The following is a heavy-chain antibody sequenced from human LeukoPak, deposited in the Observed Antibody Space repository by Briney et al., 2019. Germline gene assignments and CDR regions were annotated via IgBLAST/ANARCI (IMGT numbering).Heavy chain of an antibody. V-gene: IGHV4-39*01. J-gene: IGHJ4*02. CDR2: IYYSGST. Sequence: SETLSLTCTVSGGSISSSSYYWGWIRQPPGEGLEWIGSIYYSGSTYYNPSLKSRVTISVDTSKNQFSLKLSSVTAADTAVYYCAKTYYYDSSGFDWGQGTLVTVSS. CDR3: AKTYYYDSSGFD. CDR1: GGSISSSSYY. D-gene: IGHD3-22*01.